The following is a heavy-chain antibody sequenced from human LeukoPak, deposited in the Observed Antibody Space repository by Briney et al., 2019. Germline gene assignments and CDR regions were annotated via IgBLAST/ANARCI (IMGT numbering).Heavy chain of an antibody. Sequence: SETLSLTCTVSGGSLSGNCWSWIRQPPGQGLEWIAYIHSSGYTNYNPSLMSRVTISIDTSKNQFSLRVTSVTAADTAMYYCAQRQGPTSGSYDYFDPWGQGTLVTVSS. V-gene: IGHV4-4*09. D-gene: IGHD1-26*01. CDR1: GGSLSGNC. CDR2: IHSSGYT. J-gene: IGHJ5*02. CDR3: AQRQGPTSGSYDYFDP.